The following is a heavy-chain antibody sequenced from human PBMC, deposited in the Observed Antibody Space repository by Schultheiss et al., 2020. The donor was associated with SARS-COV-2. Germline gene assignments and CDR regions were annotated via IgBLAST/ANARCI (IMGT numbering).Heavy chain of an antibody. CDR2: IYYSGST. CDR3: ARAHPIQSVNYDYIWGSYRYPNWFDP. J-gene: IGHJ5*02. CDR1: GGSTSGYY. Sequence: SETLSLTCTVSGGSTSGYYWSWIRQPPGKGLEWIGYIYYSGSTSYNPSLKSRVTISLDTSKNQFSLKLSSVTAADTAVYYCARAHPIQSVNYDYIWGSYRYPNWFDPWGQGTLVTVSS. D-gene: IGHD3-16*02. V-gene: IGHV4-59*01.